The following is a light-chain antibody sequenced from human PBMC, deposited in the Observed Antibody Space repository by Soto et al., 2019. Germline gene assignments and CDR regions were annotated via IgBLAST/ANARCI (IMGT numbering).Light chain of an antibody. CDR3: QQYGFSPIT. V-gene: IGKV3-20*01. J-gene: IGKJ5*01. CDR2: DAS. Sequence: EIVMTQSPATLSVSPGERATLSCRASQSISSNLAWYQQKPGQAPRLLIYDASSRATGIPDRFSGSGCGAEYTLTISRLEPEDFAVYSCQQYGFSPITFGQGTQLEIK. CDR1: QSISSN.